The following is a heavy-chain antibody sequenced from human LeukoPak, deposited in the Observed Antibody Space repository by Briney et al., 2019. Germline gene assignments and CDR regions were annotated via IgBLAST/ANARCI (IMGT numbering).Heavy chain of an antibody. CDR1: GYSFTSYW. V-gene: IGHV5-51*01. Sequence: GESLKISCKGSGYSFTSYWVGWVRPMPGKGLEWMGIIYPGDSDTRYSPSFQGQVTISADKSISTAYLQWSSLRASDTAIYYCARHLYQDDSGGANGYWGQGTLVTVSS. CDR3: ARHLYQDDSGGANGY. D-gene: IGHD1-26*01. CDR2: IYPGDSDT. J-gene: IGHJ4*02.